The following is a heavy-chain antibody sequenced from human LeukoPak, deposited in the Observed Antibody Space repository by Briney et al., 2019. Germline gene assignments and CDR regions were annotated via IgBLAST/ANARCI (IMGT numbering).Heavy chain of an antibody. Sequence: GGSLRLSCEGSGFPFGSYGMHWVRQAPGKGLEWVAVISYDGSNKYYADSVKGRFTVSRDNSKNTLYLQMNSLRAEDTAVYYCAKDGTTVVTQSAFDYWGQGTLVTVSS. CDR2: ISYDGSNK. CDR1: GFPFGSYG. V-gene: IGHV3-30*18. D-gene: IGHD4-23*01. J-gene: IGHJ4*02. CDR3: AKDGTTVVTQSAFDY.